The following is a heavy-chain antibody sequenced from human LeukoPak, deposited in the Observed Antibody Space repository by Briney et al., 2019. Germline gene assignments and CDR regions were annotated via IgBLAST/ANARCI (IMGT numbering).Heavy chain of an antibody. V-gene: IGHV3-7*01. CDR1: RFTFSGYL. J-gene: IGHJ4*02. CDR2: IKQDGSNK. CDR3: AREYRSPVLRFLEWFDY. Sequence: GGSPRLSSADSRFTFSGYLMCSVRAGLGERVWSVSHIKQDGSNKNYVDSMKDRFTITRDNAKNTLYLQKNSLRAEDTAVYYCAREYRSPVLRFLEWFDYWGQGTLVTVSS. D-gene: IGHD3-3*01.